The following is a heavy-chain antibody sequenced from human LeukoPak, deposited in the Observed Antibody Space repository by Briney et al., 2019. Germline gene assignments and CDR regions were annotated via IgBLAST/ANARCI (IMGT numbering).Heavy chain of an antibody. J-gene: IGHJ4*02. Sequence: SGGSLRLSCAASGFTFSSYSMNWVRQAPVKGLEWVSYISSSSSTIYYADSVKGRFTISRDNAKNSLYLQMNSLRDEDTAVYYCARDGPPYYGDGHYFDYWGQGTLVTVSS. D-gene: IGHD3-10*01. CDR1: GFTFSSYS. CDR2: ISSSSSTI. V-gene: IGHV3-48*02. CDR3: ARDGPPYYGDGHYFDY.